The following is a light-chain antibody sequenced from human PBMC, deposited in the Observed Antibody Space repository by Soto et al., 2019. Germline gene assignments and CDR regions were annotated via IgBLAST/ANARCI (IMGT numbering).Light chain of an antibody. J-gene: IGKJ1*01. CDR3: QQYGSSSWT. V-gene: IGKV3-20*01. CDR1: QSISSSY. CDR2: GAS. Sequence: NVLTQSLCTLSLSPGKRGTLSCRASQSISSSYLAWYQQRPGQAPRLLIYGASSRATGIPDRFSGSGSGTEFTLTISRLEPEDFAVYYCQQYGSSSWTFGQGTKVDIK.